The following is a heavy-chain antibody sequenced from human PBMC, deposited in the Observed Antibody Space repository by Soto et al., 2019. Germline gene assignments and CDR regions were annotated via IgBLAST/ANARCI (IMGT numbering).Heavy chain of an antibody. V-gene: IGHV1-46*01. J-gene: IGHJ4*02. CDR2: INPSGGST. CDR1: GYTFASYY. Sequence: QVQLVQSGAEVKKPGASVKVSCKTSGYTFASYYMHWVRQAPGQGLEWMGTINPSGGSTSNAQKFQGRVNMTRDTSTNTVYMELSSLRSEDTAVYYCARDFVLVPSALYYYDYWGQGTLVTVSS. CDR3: ARDFVLVPSALYYYDY. D-gene: IGHD2-2*01.